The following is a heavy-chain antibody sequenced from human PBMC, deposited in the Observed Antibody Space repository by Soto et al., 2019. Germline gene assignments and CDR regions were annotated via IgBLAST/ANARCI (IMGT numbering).Heavy chain of an antibody. J-gene: IGHJ5*02. CDR3: ARKSPRASWFGP. V-gene: IGHV1-18*01. Sequence: QVQLVQSGGEVRKPGASVKVSCKASGYTFSSYSITWVRQAPGQGLEWMGWISTYYGNTNYAQKFQARVTLTTDTPTTTADRELRSLRSDDTAVYYCARKSPRASWFGPWGKGTLVPVSS. CDR1: GYTFSSYS. CDR2: ISTYYGNT.